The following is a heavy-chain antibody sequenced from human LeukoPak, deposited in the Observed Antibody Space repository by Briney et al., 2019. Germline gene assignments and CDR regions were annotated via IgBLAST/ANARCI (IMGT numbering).Heavy chain of an antibody. D-gene: IGHD3-9*01. CDR2: ISYDGSNR. CDR3: AKDYDILTGYSIGYYFDF. V-gene: IGHV3-30*18. Sequence: GRSLRLSCAASGFDFSGYGMHWVRQAPGKGLEWVAVISYDGSNRYYGDYVKGRFTIYRDNSKNTLYLQMNSLRAEDSAVYYCAKDYDILTGYSIGYYFDFWGQGTLVTVYS. J-gene: IGHJ4*02. CDR1: GFDFSGYG.